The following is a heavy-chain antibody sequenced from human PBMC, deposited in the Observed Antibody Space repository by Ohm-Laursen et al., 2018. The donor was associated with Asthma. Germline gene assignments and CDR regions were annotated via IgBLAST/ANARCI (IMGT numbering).Heavy chain of an antibody. J-gene: IGHJ4*02. Sequence: SLRLSCAASGFTFSSYAMHWVRQAPGKGLEWVAVIWYDGSNKYYADSVNGRFTVSRDDSKNTLYLHMNSLRVEDTAVYYCAREDYYGSGSCDSWGQGTLVTVSS. D-gene: IGHD3-10*01. CDR2: IWYDGSNK. CDR1: GFTFSSYA. V-gene: IGHV3-30*19. CDR3: AREDYYGSGSCDS.